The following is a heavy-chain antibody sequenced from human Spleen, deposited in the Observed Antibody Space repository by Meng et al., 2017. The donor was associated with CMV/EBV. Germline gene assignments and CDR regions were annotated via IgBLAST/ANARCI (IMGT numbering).Heavy chain of an antibody. CDR3: TSGSYPGFDL. J-gene: IGHJ4*02. Sequence: GESLKISCVGSRFDIAEYYMNWIRQAPGKRMEWVSYISSTGKNTYYADSVKGRFTIYRDNAKNSLFLQMSSLRDEDTAVYYCTSGSYPGFDLWGQGTLVTVS. D-gene: IGHD3-16*02. V-gene: IGHV3-11*04. CDR2: ISSTGKNT. CDR1: RFDIAEYY.